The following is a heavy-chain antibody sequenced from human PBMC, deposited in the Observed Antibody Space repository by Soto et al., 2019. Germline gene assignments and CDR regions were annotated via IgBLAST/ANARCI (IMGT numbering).Heavy chain of an antibody. CDR2: INGSGSET. CDR1: GFTFRSHA. D-gene: IGHD1-1*01. J-gene: IGHJ4*02. V-gene: IGHV3-23*01. Sequence: EVQLSESGGGLVQPGGSLRLSCAASGFTFRSHAMNWVRQAPGKGLEWVSDINGSGSETYYGNSVKGRFTTSRDNSKSMSFLQLNSLRGDDTAVYYCARRPRDGRNSAIDFWGQGTLVTVSS. CDR3: ARRPRDGRNSAIDF.